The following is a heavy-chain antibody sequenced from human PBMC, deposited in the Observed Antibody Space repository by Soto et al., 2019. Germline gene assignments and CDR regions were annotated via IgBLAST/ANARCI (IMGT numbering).Heavy chain of an antibody. CDR3: ARGRGSSGYWF. J-gene: IGHJ3*01. D-gene: IGHD3-22*01. V-gene: IGHV4-34*01. CDR1: GGSFSGYY. CDR2: INHSGST. Sequence: PSDTLSLTCAVYGGSFSGYYWSWIRQPPGKGLEWIGEINHSGSTNYNPSLKSRVTISVDTTKNQFSLKLSSVTAADTAVYYCARGRGSSGYWFWGQGTMVTVSS.